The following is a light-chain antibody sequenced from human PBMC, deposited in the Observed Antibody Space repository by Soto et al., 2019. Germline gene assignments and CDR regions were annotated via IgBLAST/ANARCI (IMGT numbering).Light chain of an antibody. CDR1: QSIRSY. CDR2: AAS. Sequence: DIQMTQSPSSMSEYVGNRVTITGRASQSIRSYLNWYQQKPGKAPKLLIYAASSLQSGVPSRFSGSGSGTDFSLTIRSMQPEDFATYYCKQSKSFPLPLGGGKKLDIK. CDR3: KQSKSFPLP. V-gene: IGKV1-12*01. J-gene: IGKJ4*01.